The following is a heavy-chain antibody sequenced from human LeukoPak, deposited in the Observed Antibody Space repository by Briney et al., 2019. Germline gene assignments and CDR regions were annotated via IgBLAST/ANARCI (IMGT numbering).Heavy chain of an antibody. CDR3: ARAGYYDSSGYQRGTFDY. V-gene: IGHV4-31*03. Sequence: SETLSLTCTVSGGSISSGGYYWIWIRQHPGKGLEWIGYIYYSGSTYYNPSLKSRVTISVDTSKNQFSLKLSSVTAADTAVYYCARAGYYDSSGYQRGTFDYWGQGTLVTVSS. CDR1: GGSISSGGYY. D-gene: IGHD3-22*01. J-gene: IGHJ4*02. CDR2: IYYSGST.